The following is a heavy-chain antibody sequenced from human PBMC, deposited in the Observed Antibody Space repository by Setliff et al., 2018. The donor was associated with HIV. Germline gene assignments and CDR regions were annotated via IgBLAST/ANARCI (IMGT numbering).Heavy chain of an antibody. J-gene: IGHJ3*01. Sequence: GESLTISCAASGFIFSNYVMSWVRQAPGKGLEWVSFIGGTDGRTRCADSVKGRFTISRDNSKGTLYLQMSSLRVDDTAVYFCAKDRDDYSDPDAFDLWGQGTLVTVS. CDR3: AKDRDDYSDPDAFDL. D-gene: IGHD3-16*01. V-gene: IGHV3-23*01. CDR1: GFIFSNYV. CDR2: IGGTDGRT.